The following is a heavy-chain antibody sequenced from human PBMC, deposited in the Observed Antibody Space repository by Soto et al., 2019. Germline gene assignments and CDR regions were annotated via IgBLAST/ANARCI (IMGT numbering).Heavy chain of an antibody. CDR3: AKGEELWLQARRGWVY. V-gene: IGHV3-23*01. Sequence: EVQLLESGGGLVQPGGSLRLSCAASGFTFSSYAMSWVRQAPGKGREWVSAISGSGGSTYYADSVKGRFTISRDNSKNTLYLQMSSLRAEDTAVYYCAKGEELWLQARRGWVYWGQGTLVTVSS. J-gene: IGHJ4*02. CDR1: GFTFSSYA. D-gene: IGHD5-18*01. CDR2: ISGSGGST.